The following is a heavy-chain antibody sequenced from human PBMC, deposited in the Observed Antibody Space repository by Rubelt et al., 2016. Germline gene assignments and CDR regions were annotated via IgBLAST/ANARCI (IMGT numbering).Heavy chain of an antibody. V-gene: IGHV5-10-1*01. J-gene: IGHJ6*03. Sequence: EVQLVQSGAEVKKPGESLRISCKGSGYSFTSYWISWVRQVPGKGLEWMARIDPSNSYTKYSPSFQGTVTISADNDIDTAYLQWSSLKASDTAIYYCARRFSCGGPYYKDLWGKGTTVIVSS. CDR3: ARRFSCGGPYYKDL. CDR1: GYSFTSYW. CDR2: IDPSNSYT. D-gene: IGHD2-21*01.